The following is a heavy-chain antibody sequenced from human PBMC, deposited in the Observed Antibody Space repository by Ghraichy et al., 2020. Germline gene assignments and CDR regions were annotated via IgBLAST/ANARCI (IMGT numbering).Heavy chain of an antibody. V-gene: IGHV1-8*01. CDR2: MNPNSGNT. CDR3: ARGRMGSGSLFWFDP. Sequence: ASVKVSCKASGYTFTSCDINWVRQATGQGLEWMGWMNPNSGNTGYAQKFQGRVTMTRNTSISTAYMELSSLRSEDTAVYYCARGRMGSGSLFWFDPWGQGTLVIVSS. J-gene: IGHJ5*02. CDR1: GYTFTSCD. D-gene: IGHD3-10*01.